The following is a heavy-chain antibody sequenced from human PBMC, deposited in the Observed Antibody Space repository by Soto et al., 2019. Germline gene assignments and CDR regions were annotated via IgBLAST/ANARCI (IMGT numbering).Heavy chain of an antibody. CDR1: GGSISSGGYY. CDR2: IYYSGST. V-gene: IGHV4-31*03. D-gene: IGHD2-15*01. CDR3: ARVDCSGGSCFRWFDP. J-gene: IGHJ5*02. Sequence: QVQLQESGPGLVKPSQTLSLTCTVSGGSISSGGYYWSWIRQHPGKGLGWIGYIYYSGSTYYNPSLKSRVTISVDTSKNQFSLKLSSVTAADTAVYYCARVDCSGGSCFRWFDPWGQGTLVTVSS.